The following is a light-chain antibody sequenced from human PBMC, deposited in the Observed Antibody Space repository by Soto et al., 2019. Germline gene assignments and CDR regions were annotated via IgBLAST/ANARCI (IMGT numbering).Light chain of an antibody. CDR2: DAG. CDR3: QQRSNWPGT. V-gene: IGKV3-11*01. CDR1: QSVGSL. Sequence: IVLTQSPATLSLYPGERATLSCRVSQSVGSLLAWYQQRSGQAPRLLIYDAGNRASGIPARFSGSGSGTDFTLTISSLEPEDFAVYYCQQRSNWPGTFGQGTRVEAK. J-gene: IGKJ1*01.